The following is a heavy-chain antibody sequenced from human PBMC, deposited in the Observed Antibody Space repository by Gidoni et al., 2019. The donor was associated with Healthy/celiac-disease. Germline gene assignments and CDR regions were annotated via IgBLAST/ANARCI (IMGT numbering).Heavy chain of an antibody. V-gene: IGHV3-64D*06. J-gene: IGHJ4*02. CDR3: VKDRGDY. Sequence: EVQLVESGGGLVQPGGSLRLSCSASGFTFSSYAMHWVRQAPGKGLEYVSASSSKGGSTYYADSVKGRFTISRDNSKNTLYLQMSSLRAEDTAVYYCVKDRGDYWGQGTLVTVSS. CDR2: SSSKGGST. CDR1: GFTFSSYA.